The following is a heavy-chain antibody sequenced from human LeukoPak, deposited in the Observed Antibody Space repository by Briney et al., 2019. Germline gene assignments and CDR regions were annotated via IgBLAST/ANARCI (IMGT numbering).Heavy chain of an antibody. J-gene: IGHJ4*02. CDR3: ARAEAVAGTAQFDY. D-gene: IGHD6-19*01. Sequence: SETLSLTCAVYGGSFSGYYWSWIRQPPGKGLEWIGEINHSGSTNYNPSLKSRVTISVDTSKNQFSLKLSSVTAADTAVYYCARAEAVAGTAQFDYWGQGTLVTVSS. CDR2: INHSGST. CDR1: GGSFSGYY. V-gene: IGHV4-34*01.